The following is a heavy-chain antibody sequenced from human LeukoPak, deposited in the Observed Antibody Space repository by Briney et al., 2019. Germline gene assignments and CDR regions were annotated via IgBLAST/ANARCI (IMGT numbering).Heavy chain of an antibody. CDR3: ATAPRLWFGESRFDY. J-gene: IGHJ4*02. CDR1: GYTLTELS. V-gene: IGHV1-24*01. CDR2: FDPEDGET. D-gene: IGHD3-10*01. Sequence: ASVKVSCKVSGYTLTELSMHGVRQARGKGLEGMGGFDPEDGETIYAQKFQGRVTMTEDTSTDTAYRELSSLRSEDTAVYYCATAPRLWFGESRFDYWGQGTLVTVSS.